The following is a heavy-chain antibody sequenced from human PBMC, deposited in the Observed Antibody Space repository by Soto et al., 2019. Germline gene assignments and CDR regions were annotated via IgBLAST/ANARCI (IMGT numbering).Heavy chain of an antibody. J-gene: IGHJ4*02. CDR1: GFTFSNAW. Sequence: SLRLSCAASGFTFSNAWMSWVRQAPGKGLEWVGRIKSKTDGGTTDYAAPVKGRFTISRDDSKNTLYLQMNSLKTEDTAVYYCTTDPALLWFGELFFDYWGQGTLVTVSS. V-gene: IGHV3-15*01. CDR3: TTDPALLWFGELFFDY. CDR2: IKSKTDGGTT. D-gene: IGHD3-10*01.